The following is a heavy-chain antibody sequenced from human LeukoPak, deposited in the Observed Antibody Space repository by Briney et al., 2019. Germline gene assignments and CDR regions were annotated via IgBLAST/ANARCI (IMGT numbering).Heavy chain of an antibody. J-gene: IGHJ3*01. Sequence: KPGGSLRLSCAASGFTFSSYTMNWVRQAPGKGLEWVSSISGTSTYIHDADSVKGRFTVFRDNANKSLYLQMNSLRAEDTAMYYCARGMRQIDDAFDLWGQGTMVTVSS. CDR2: ISGTSTYI. D-gene: IGHD6-25*01. CDR1: GFTFSSYT. V-gene: IGHV3-21*01. CDR3: ARGMRQIDDAFDL.